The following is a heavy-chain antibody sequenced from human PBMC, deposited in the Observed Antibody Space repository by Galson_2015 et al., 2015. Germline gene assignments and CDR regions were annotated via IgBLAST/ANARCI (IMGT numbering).Heavy chain of an antibody. CDR2: INADNGNT. CDR3: ARVPGVIAVAGTFDY. Sequence: SVKVSCKASGYTFISYAMHWVGQAPGQRLEWMGWINADNGNTKYSQKFQGRVTITRDTSANTAYMELSGLTSEDTAVYYCARVPGVIAVAGTFDYWGQGTLVTVSS. J-gene: IGHJ4*02. V-gene: IGHV1-3*01. D-gene: IGHD6-19*01. CDR1: GYTFISYA.